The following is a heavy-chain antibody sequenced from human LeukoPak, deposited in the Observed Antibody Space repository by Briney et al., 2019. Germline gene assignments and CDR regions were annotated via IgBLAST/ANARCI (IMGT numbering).Heavy chain of an antibody. Sequence: ASVKVSCKASGYTFTSYGISWVRQAPGQGLEWMGWISAYNGNTNYAQKLQGRVTMTTDTSTSTAYMELRSLRSEDTAVYYCVAGRAYSGSPRSNYFDYWGQGTLVTVSS. J-gene: IGHJ4*02. V-gene: IGHV1-18*01. CDR3: VAGRAYSGSPRSNYFDY. CDR1: GYTFTSYG. CDR2: ISAYNGNT. D-gene: IGHD1-26*01.